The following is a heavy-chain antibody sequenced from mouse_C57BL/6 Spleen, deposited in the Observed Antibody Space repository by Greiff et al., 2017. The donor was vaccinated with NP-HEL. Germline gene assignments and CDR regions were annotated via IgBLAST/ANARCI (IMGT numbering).Heavy chain of an antibody. Sequence: EVKLVESGGDLVKPGGSLKLSCAASGFTFSSYGMSWVRQTPDKRLEWVATISSGGSYTYYPDSVTGRFTISRDNAKNTLYLQMSSLKSEDTAMYYCGRRMDYDVSYAMDYWGQGTSVTVSS. CDR2: ISSGGSYT. J-gene: IGHJ4*01. CDR1: GFTFSSYG. V-gene: IGHV5-6*02. D-gene: IGHD2-4*01. CDR3: GRRMDYDVSYAMDY.